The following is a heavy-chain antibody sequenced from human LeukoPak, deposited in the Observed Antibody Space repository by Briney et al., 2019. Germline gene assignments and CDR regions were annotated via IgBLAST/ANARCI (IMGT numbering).Heavy chain of an antibody. CDR1: GFTFSDYY. CDR2: ISSSGSTI. V-gene: IGHV3-11*01. D-gene: IGHD2-2*02. Sequence: GGPLRLSCAASGFTFSDYYMSWIRQAPGKGLEWVSYISSSGSTIYYADSVKGRFTISRDNAKNSLYLQMNSLRAEDTAVYYCARAPDCSSTSCYTNWFDPWGQGTLVTVSS. J-gene: IGHJ5*02. CDR3: ARAPDCSSTSCYTNWFDP.